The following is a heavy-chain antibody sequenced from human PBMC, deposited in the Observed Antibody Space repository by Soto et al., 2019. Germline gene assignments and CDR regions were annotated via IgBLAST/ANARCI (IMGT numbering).Heavy chain of an antibody. CDR1: GFTFSSYG. CDR2: IAYDGSNK. V-gene: IGHV3-30*18. Sequence: QVQLVESVGAVVQPWKSLRLSCAASGFTFSSYGMYWVRQAPGKGLEWVSAIAYDGSNKYHADSVKCRFTISRANYKKTLYLKMTSMRVDDTAVYYCANDIVRYTHGACYYWGQGALVTFSS. J-gene: IGHJ4*02. CDR3: ANDIVRYTHGACYY. D-gene: IGHD2-21*01.